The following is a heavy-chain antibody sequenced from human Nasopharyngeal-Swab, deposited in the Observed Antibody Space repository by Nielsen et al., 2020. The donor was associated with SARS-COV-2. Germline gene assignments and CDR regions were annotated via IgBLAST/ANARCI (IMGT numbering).Heavy chain of an antibody. V-gene: IGHV3-48*04. J-gene: IGHJ1*01. CDR2: ISSSSSTI. Sequence: GESLKISCAASGFTFSSYSMNWVRQAPGKGLEWVSYISSSSSTIYYADSVKGRFTISRDNAKSSLYLQMNSLRAEDTAVYYCARDGYSSSWTLFAEYFQHWGQGTLVTVSS. CDR1: GFTFSSYS. CDR3: ARDGYSSSWTLFAEYFQH. D-gene: IGHD6-13*01.